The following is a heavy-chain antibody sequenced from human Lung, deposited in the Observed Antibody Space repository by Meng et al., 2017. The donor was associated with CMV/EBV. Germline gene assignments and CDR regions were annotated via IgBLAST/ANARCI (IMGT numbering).Heavy chain of an antibody. Sequence: LTXAASGFTISSSFMTWVRQAPGKGLEWVSLIYDTGDRYFAASVKGRFTMSRDNSRNTLYLQMSSLRAEDTAVYYCARVVRDWPQGFADSWGQGPLVTVSS. V-gene: IGHV3-53*01. D-gene: IGHD2-21*02. CDR2: IYDTGDR. J-gene: IGHJ4*02. CDR3: ARVVRDWPQGFADS. CDR1: GFTISSSF.